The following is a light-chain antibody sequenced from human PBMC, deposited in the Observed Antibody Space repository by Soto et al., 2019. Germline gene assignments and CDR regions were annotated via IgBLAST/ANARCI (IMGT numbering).Light chain of an antibody. CDR1: QSVSSSY. V-gene: IGKV3-20*01. J-gene: IGKJ5*01. Sequence: EIVLTQSPGTLSLSPGERATLSCSASQSVSSSYLAWYQQKPGQAPRLLIYGASSRATGIPDRLSGSGSGTDFTLTISRLEPEDFAVYYCQQYGSSPKITFGQGTRLEMK. CDR3: QQYGSSPKIT. CDR2: GAS.